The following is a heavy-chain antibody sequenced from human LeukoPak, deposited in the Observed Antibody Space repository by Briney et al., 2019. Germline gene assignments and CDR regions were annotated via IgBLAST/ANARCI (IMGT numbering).Heavy chain of an antibody. CDR3: AKVFYYDSSGYFDC. D-gene: IGHD3-22*01. J-gene: IGHJ4*02. V-gene: IGHV3-21*04. CDR1: GFTFTTYR. CDR2: ISSSSSYT. Sequence: GGSLRLSCAASGFTFTTYRMERVRQAPGKGLEWVSSISSSSSYTYYADSVKGRFTISRDNAKNSLYLQMNSLRAEDTAVYYCAKVFYYDSSGYFDCWGQGTLVTVSS.